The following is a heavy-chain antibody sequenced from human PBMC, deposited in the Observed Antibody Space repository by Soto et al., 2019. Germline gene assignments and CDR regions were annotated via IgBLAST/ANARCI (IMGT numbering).Heavy chain of an antibody. D-gene: IGHD3-22*01. J-gene: IGHJ3*02. CDR3: AKLVVVVITKDHDAFDI. V-gene: IGHV3-23*01. CDR1: GFTFSSYA. Sequence: GGSLRLSCAASGFTFSSYAMSWVRQAPGKGLEWVSAISGSGGSTYYADSVKGRFTISRDNSKNTLYLQMNSLRAEDTAVYYCAKLVVVVITKDHDAFDIWGQGTMVTVSS. CDR2: ISGSGGST.